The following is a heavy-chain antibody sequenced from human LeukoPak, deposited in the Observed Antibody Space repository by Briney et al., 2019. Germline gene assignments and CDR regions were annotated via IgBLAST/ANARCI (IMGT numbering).Heavy chain of an antibody. Sequence: GGSLRLSCAASGFTFSSYAMSWVRQAPGEGLEWVSTFSNSNCNTFYADSVKGRFNISRDNSENILYLQMNSLRAEDTAVYYCARRAGAYSHPYDYWGQGTLVTVSS. J-gene: IGHJ4*02. V-gene: IGHV3-23*01. D-gene: IGHD4/OR15-4a*01. CDR2: FSNSNCNT. CDR3: ARRAGAYSHPYDY. CDR1: GFTFSSYA.